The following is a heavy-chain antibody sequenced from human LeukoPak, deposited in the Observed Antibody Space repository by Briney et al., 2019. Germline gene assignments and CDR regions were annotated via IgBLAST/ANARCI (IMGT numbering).Heavy chain of an antibody. J-gene: IGHJ4*02. D-gene: IGHD2-2*01. CDR2: ISYDGRIK. V-gene: IGHV3-30-3*01. CDR1: GFAFSSYA. Sequence: GSLRLSCAASGFAFSSYAIHWVRQAPGKGLEWVSFISYDGRIKYYADSVKGRFTISRDNAKNSLYLQMNSLRAEDTALYYCAKGGSVVPAAEFDYWGQGTLVTVSS. CDR3: AKGGSVVPAAEFDY.